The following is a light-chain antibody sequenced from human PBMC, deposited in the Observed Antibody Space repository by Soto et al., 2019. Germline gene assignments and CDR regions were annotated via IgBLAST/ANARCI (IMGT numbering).Light chain of an antibody. Sequence: QLVLTQPPSASGTPGQRVTISCSGSSSNIGSNYVYWYQQLPGTAPKLLIYRNNQRPSGVPDRFSGSKSGTSASLAISGLRSADEADYYCAAWDDSLSGWVFGGGTKLTVL. CDR2: RNN. CDR3: AAWDDSLSGWV. J-gene: IGLJ3*02. CDR1: SSNIGSNY. V-gene: IGLV1-47*01.